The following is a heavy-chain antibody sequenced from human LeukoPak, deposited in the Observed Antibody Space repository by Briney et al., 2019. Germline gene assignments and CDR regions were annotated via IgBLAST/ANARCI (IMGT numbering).Heavy chain of an antibody. Sequence: XGSLRLSCAASGFIFNSFAMSWVRQAPGKGLEWVSTFSGSGSRTSYADSVKGRFTISRDNSKNTLYLQMKSLRAEDTAVYYCAKNALAAGVAHYYDSSGSFDYWGQGTLVTVSS. D-gene: IGHD3-22*01. CDR1: GFIFNSFA. CDR3: AKNALAAGVAHYYDSSGSFDY. J-gene: IGHJ4*02. V-gene: IGHV3-23*01. CDR2: FSGSGSRT.